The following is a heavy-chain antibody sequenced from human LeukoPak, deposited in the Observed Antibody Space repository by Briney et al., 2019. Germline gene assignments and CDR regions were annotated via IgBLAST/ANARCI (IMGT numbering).Heavy chain of an antibody. CDR2: IYRSGST. V-gene: IGHV4-39*07. J-gene: IGHJ4*02. D-gene: IGHD3-10*01. Sequence: PSETLSLTCTVSGGSISSSDYYWGWIRQPPGKGLEWIGSIYRSGSTYYNPSLKSRVTISVDTSKNQFSLKLSSVTAADTAVYYCATSYYGSGSYYSLYFDYWGQGTLVTVSS. CDR3: ATSYYGSGSYYSLYFDY. CDR1: GGSISSSDYY.